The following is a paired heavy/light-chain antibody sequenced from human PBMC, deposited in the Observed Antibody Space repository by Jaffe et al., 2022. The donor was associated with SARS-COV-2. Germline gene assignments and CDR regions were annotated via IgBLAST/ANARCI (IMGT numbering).Light chain of an antibody. Sequence: EIVMTQSPATLYVSPGERATLSCRASQSVSSNLAWYQQKPGQAPRLLMYGASTRATGIPARFSGSGSGTEFTLTISSLQSEDFAVYYCQQSNSWPLTFGGGTKVEIK. CDR1: QSVSSN. V-gene: IGKV3-15*01. J-gene: IGKJ4*01. CDR2: GAS. CDR3: QQSNSWPLT.
Heavy chain of an antibody. CDR2: ISSDGSNE. Sequence: QVQLVESGGGVVQPGRSLRLSCAASGFTFSSYAMHWVRQAPGKGLEWVAIISSDGSNEFYADSVKGRFTISRDNSKNTLYLQMNSLRAEDTAVYYCARGAGATVVLYHFDYWGQGTLVTVSS. J-gene: IGHJ4*02. CDR1: GFTFSSYA. V-gene: IGHV3-30*04. D-gene: IGHD2-8*01. CDR3: ARGAGATVVLYHFDY.